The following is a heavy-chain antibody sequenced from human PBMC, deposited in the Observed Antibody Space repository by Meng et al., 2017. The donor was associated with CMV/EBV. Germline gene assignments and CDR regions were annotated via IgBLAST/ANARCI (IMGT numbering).Heavy chain of an antibody. CDR1: GYTFTGYY. V-gene: IGHV1-2*02. J-gene: IGHJ5*02. Sequence: SCQASGYTFTGYYMHWVRHAHGQGLEWMGWINPNSGGTTYAQKFQGRVTMTRDTSISTAYMELSRLRSDDTAVYYCARDFLPNWFDPWGQGTLVTVSS. CDR2: INPNSGGT. CDR3: ARDFLPNWFDP.